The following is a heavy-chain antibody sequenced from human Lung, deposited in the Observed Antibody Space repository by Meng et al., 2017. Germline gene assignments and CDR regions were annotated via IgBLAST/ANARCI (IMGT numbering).Heavy chain of an antibody. J-gene: IGHJ4*02. D-gene: IGHD6-13*01. CDR3: ARDEDISAAGYLLGDF. V-gene: IGHV1-2*06. CDR1: GYTFPDYW. CDR2: INPKSGDT. Sequence: QVQRVQAGAEVKKPGASVKVSCKASGYTFPDYWLHWVRRAPGQGLEWMGRINPKSGDTHYAQRFQGRVTMTGDTSISTAYMELSGLRSDDTAVYYCARDEDISAAGYLLGDFWGQGTLVTVSS.